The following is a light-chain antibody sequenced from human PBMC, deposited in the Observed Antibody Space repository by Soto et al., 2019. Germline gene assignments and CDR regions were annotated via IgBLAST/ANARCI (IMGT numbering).Light chain of an antibody. CDR2: EAD. J-gene: IGLJ2*01. Sequence: QSVLTQPASVSGSPGQSISISCTGSRSDVGSYNFVSWYQLFPGKAPKLIIYEADKRPSGVSSRFSGSKSGFTASLTISGIQAEDEADYFCSSYAGDSALIFGGGTKLTVL. CDR3: SSYAGDSALI. V-gene: IGLV2-23*01. CDR1: RSDVGSYNF.